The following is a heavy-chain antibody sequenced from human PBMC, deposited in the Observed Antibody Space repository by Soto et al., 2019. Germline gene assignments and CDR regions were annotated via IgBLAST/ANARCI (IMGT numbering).Heavy chain of an antibody. CDR2: IWYDGSNK. CDR3: ARDQDDFWSGYYNYYYYGMDV. J-gene: IGHJ6*02. Sequence: GGSLRLSCASSVFTFSSYGMHCVRHSPGKWLEWVAVIWYDGSNKYYADSVKGRFTISRDNSKNTLYLQMNSLRAEDTAVYYCARDQDDFWSGYYNYYYYGMDVWGQGTTVTVSS. CDR1: VFTFSSYG. V-gene: IGHV3-33*01. D-gene: IGHD3-3*01.